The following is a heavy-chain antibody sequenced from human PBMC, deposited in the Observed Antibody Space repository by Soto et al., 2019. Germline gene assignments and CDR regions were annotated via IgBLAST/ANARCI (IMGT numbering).Heavy chain of an antibody. J-gene: IGHJ4*02. CDR2: IVVMSNAA. D-gene: IGHD1-26*01. CDR1: GSTFNNFA. Sequence: QVVLLQSGAEVKEPGSSVRLSCQVSGSTFNNFAFSWVRQAPGQGPEWLGGIVVMSNAADYSQRFQDRVTITADTSTSTLYMELGILTFDDTAVYYCARAIKRWEVNYYFDYWGQGTLVTVSS. V-gene: IGHV1-69*06. CDR3: ARAIKRWEVNYYFDY.